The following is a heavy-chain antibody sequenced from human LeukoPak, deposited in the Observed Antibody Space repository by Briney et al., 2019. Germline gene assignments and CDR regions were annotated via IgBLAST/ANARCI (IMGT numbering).Heavy chain of an antibody. D-gene: IGHD3-10*01. V-gene: IGHV3-53*01. CDR3: ARDRAPPTSWYFDL. J-gene: IGHJ2*01. CDR2: LYSAGDI. CDR1: GFTVRTNY. Sequence: GSLRLSCAVSGFTVRTNYMSWVRQAPGKGLEWVSILYSAGDIYYVDSVKGRFTISRDNSRNTLYLQMNSLRVEDSAVYYCARDRAPPTSWYFDLWGRGTLATVSS.